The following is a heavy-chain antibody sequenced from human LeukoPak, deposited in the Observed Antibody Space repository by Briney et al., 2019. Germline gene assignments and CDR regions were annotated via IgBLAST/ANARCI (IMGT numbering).Heavy chain of an antibody. Sequence: ASVKVSCKASGYTFTSYAMHWVRQAPGQRLEWMGWINAGNGNTKYSQEFQGRVTITRDTSASTAYMELSSLRSEDMAVYYCARAPLWSGELLGINWFDPWGQGTLVTVSS. CDR1: GYTFTSYA. CDR3: ARAPLWSGELLGINWFDP. V-gene: IGHV1-3*03. D-gene: IGHD3-10*01. J-gene: IGHJ5*02. CDR2: INAGNGNT.